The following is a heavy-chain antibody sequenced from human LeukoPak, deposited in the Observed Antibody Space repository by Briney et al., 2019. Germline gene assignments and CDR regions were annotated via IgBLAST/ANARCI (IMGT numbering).Heavy chain of an antibody. CDR2: ISGSGGST. J-gene: IGHJ4*02. Sequence: GGSLRLSCAASGFTFNTFNMNWVRQAPGKGLEWVSLISGSGGSTYYADSVKGRFTISRDNSKNTLSLQINSLRAEDTAVFYCAKVRTGSGGYTYGVDYWGQGTLVTVSS. CDR1: GFTFNTFN. D-gene: IGHD5-18*01. CDR3: AKVRTGSGGYTYGVDY. V-gene: IGHV3-23*01.